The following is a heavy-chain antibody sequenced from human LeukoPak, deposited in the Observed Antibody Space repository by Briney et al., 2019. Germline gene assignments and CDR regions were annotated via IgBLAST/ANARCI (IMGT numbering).Heavy chain of an antibody. CDR3: ARRYYYGSGSYLVDY. V-gene: IGHV4-38-2*02. CDR1: GYSISSGYY. J-gene: IGHJ4*02. Sequence: SETLSLTCTVSGYSISSGYYWGWIRQPPGKGLEWIGSIYHSGSTYYNPSLKSRVTISVDTSKNQFSLKLSSVTAADTAVYYCARRYYYGSGSYLVDYWGQGTLVTVSS. CDR2: IYHSGST. D-gene: IGHD3-10*01.